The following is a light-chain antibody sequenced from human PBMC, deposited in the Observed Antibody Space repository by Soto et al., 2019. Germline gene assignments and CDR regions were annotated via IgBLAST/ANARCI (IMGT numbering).Light chain of an antibody. CDR3: AAWDDSLNVV. CDR1: SSNIGSNT. V-gene: IGLV1-44*01. Sequence: SVLTQPPSASGTPGQRVTLSCSGSSSNIGSNTVNWYQQLPGTAPKLLIYSNNQRPSGVPDRFSGSKSGTSASLAISGLQSEDEADYYCAAWDDSLNVVFGGGTKLTVL. J-gene: IGLJ2*01. CDR2: SNN.